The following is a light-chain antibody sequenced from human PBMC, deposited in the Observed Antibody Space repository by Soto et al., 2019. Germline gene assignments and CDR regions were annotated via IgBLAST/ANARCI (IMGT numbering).Light chain of an antibody. Sequence: EIVLTQSPATLSLSPGERATLSCRASQSVSSYLAWYQQKPGQAPRLLIYDASNRATGIPVRFSGSGSGTDFTLAISGLEPEDFAVYYCQQRSDWPPITFGHGTRLEI. V-gene: IGKV3-11*01. CDR1: QSVSSY. CDR3: QQRSDWPPIT. CDR2: DAS. J-gene: IGKJ5*01.